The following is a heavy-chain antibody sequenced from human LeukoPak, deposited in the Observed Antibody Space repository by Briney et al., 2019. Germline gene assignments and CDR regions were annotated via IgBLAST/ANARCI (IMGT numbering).Heavy chain of an antibody. Sequence: PGGSLRLSCAASGFTFSNYGMHWVRQGPGKGLEWVAFIRHDGSNKYYADSVKGRFTISRDNAKNSLYLQMNSLRAEDTALYYCAKDRNYIDLDSLDIWGHGTMVTVSS. CDR3: AKDRNYIDLDSLDI. D-gene: IGHD3-10*01. J-gene: IGHJ3*02. CDR1: GFTFSNYG. CDR2: IRHDGSNK. V-gene: IGHV3-30*02.